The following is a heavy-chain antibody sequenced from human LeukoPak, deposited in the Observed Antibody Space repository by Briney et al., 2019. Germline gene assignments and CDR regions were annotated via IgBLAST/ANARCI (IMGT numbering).Heavy chain of an antibody. CDR2: INQDGSEK. D-gene: IGHD3-10*01. CDR3: ARPYYYSSGSLPY. Sequence: GLLRLSCEASGFTFSSYWMNWVRQATGKGLEWVANINQDGSEKYYVDSVKGRFTISRDNAKNSLSLQMNSLRAEDTAVYYCARPYYYSSGSLPYWGQGTLVTVSS. CDR1: GFTFSSYW. J-gene: IGHJ4*02. V-gene: IGHV3-7*01.